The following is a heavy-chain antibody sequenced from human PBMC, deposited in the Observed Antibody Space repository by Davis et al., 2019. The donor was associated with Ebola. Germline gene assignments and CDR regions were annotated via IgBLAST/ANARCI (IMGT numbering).Heavy chain of an antibody. V-gene: IGHV1-69*06. CDR1: GGTFSSYA. D-gene: IGHD1-1*01. J-gene: IGHJ6*02. CDR3: ARAQLGNWNAGRNYYYGMDG. Sequence: SVKVSCKASGGTFSSYAISWVRQAPGQGLEWMGGIIPIFGTANYAQKVQGRVAITADKSTSRAYMELSSLRSEDTAVYYCARAQLGNWNAGRNYYYGMDGWGQGTTVTVSS. CDR2: IIPIFGTA.